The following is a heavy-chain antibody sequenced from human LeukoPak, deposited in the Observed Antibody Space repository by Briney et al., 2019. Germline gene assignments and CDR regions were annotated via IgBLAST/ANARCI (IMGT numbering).Heavy chain of an antibody. J-gene: IGHJ6*02. CDR3: ARESYPVAGYYYYGMDV. CDR1: GFTVSSNY. V-gene: IGHV3-53*01. CDR2: IYSGGST. Sequence: GGSLRLSCAASGFTVSSNYMSWVRQAPGKGLEWVSVIYSGGSTYYADSVKGRFTISRNNSKNTLYLQMNSLRAEDTAVYYCARESYPVAGYYYYGMDVWGQGTTVTVSS. D-gene: IGHD6-19*01.